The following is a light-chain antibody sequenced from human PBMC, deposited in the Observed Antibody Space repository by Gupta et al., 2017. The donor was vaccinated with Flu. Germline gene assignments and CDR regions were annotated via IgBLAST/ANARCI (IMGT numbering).Light chain of an antibody. CDR1: QSVSSNY. CDR3: QQYDNSPPHT. Sequence: EIVLTQSPGTLSLSPGERATLSCRASQSVSSNYLGWYQQKPGQAPRLLIYGVSSRATGIPDRFSGSGSGTDFTLTISRLEPEDFAVYYCQQYDNSPPHTFGQGTKLEIK. J-gene: IGKJ2*01. V-gene: IGKV3-20*01. CDR2: GVS.